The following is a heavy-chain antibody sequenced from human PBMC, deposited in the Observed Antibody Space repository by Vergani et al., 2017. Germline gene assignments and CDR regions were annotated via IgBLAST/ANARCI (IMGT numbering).Heavy chain of an antibody. CDR3: ARDPLSAAMSAFDI. D-gene: IGHD2-2*01. Sequence: VQLVESGGGVVQPGRSLRLSCAASGFTFDDYAMHWVRQAPGKGLEWVSLISGDGGSTYYADSVKGRFTISRDNAKNSLYLQMNSLRAEDTAVYYCARDPLSAAMSAFDIWGQGTMVTVSS. V-gene: IGHV3-43*02. CDR1: GFTFDDYA. CDR2: ISGDGGST. J-gene: IGHJ3*02.